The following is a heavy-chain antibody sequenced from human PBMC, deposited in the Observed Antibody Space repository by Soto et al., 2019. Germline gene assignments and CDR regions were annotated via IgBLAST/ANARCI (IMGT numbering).Heavy chain of an antibody. D-gene: IGHD3-16*01. Sequence: GGSMRLSCAASGFAFSGPATYWVRQASGQGPQWVGRIRSKGHNYATEYAASVKGRFTISRDDSKNTAYLQMNSLQTEDTAVYYCTRDRFSYDYSVILWFDPWGQGTLVTVSS. CDR2: IRSKGHNYAT. CDR3: TRDRFSYDYSVILWFDP. J-gene: IGHJ5*01. V-gene: IGHV3-73*01. CDR1: GFAFSGPA.